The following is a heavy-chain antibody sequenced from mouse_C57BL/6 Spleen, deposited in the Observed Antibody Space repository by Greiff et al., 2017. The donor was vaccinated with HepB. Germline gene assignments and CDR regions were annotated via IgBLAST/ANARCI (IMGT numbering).Heavy chain of an antibody. CDR1: GYSFTGYF. D-gene: IGHD4-1*02. Sequence: LMEPGDSVKISCQASGYSFTGYFMNWVMQSHGKSLEWIGRINPYNGDTFYNQKFKGKATLTVDKSSSTAHMELRSLTSEDSAVYYCAREPNQLGGVWGTGTTVTVSS. J-gene: IGHJ1*03. CDR2: INPYNGDT. V-gene: IGHV1-20*01. CDR3: AREPNQLGGV.